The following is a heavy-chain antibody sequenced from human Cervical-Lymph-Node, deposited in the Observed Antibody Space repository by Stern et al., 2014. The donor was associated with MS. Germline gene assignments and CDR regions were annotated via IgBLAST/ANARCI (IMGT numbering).Heavy chain of an antibody. D-gene: IGHD3-22*01. CDR1: GFTFSNYA. J-gene: IGHJ4*02. V-gene: IGHV3-30-3*01. CDR3: AREHYYDSTVYYPLFDC. CDR2: ISYGGSDK. Sequence: QVQLVESGGGVVQPGRSLRLSCVASGFTFSNYAMHWVRQAPGKGLEWVAIISYGGSDKYYADSVKGRFTISRDNSKNTLYLQMNRLRAEDTAVYYCAREHYYDSTVYYPLFDCWGQGTLVTVSS.